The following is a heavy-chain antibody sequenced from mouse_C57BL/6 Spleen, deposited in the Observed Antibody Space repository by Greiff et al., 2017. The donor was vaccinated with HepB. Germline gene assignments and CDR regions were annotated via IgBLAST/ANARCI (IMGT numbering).Heavy chain of an antibody. J-gene: IGHJ2*01. Sequence: EVKLMESGGGLVQPGGSLSLSCAASGFTFTDYYMSWVRQPPGKALEWLGFIRNKANGYTTEYSASVKGRFTISRDNSQSILYRQMNALRAEDSATYYCARYKEYYVDYWGQGTTLTVSS. CDR1: GFTFTDYY. CDR3: ARYKEYYVDY. CDR2: IRNKANGYTT. V-gene: IGHV7-3*01.